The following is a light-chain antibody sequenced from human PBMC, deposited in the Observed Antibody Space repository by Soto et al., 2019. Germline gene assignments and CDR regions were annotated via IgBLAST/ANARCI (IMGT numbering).Light chain of an antibody. J-gene: IGKJ1*01. CDR2: GAS. CDR1: QSVDTTF. CDR3: QHYMSSVT. V-gene: IGKV3-20*01. Sequence: EIVLTQSPGSLSLSPGQRATLSCRASQSVDTTFFAWYQKKPGQAPRLLIYGASKRATGIPDRFSGSGSGKDFTLIIRRLEPEDFAVYYCQHYMSSVTFGQGTKVEIK.